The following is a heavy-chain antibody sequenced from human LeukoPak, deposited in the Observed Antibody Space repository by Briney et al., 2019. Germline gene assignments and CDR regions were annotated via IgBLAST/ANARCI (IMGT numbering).Heavy chain of an antibody. Sequence: ASVKVSCKASGYTFISFGISWVRQAPGQGLEWMGWISGYNGNTDYGQRLQGRVTMTTDTSSNTAYMEVRNLRSDDTAVYYCVRELGSAVAGHWIFFDYWGQGTLVTVSS. CDR1: GYTFISFG. CDR3: VRELGSAVAGHWIFFDY. V-gene: IGHV1-18*01. CDR2: ISGYNGNT. D-gene: IGHD6-19*01. J-gene: IGHJ4*02.